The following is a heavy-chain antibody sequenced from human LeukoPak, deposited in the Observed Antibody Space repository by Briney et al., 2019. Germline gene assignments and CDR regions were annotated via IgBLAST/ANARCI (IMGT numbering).Heavy chain of an antibody. CDR1: GGSLSSYY. Sequence: SETLSLTCTVSGGSLSSYYWGWIRQPPGKGLEWIGSIYYSGSTYYNPSLKSRVTISVDTSKNQFSLKLSSVTAADTAVYYCAGHHTAEYYFDYWGQGTLVTVSS. V-gene: IGHV4-39*07. D-gene: IGHD5-18*01. CDR2: IYYSGST. CDR3: AGHHTAEYYFDY. J-gene: IGHJ4*02.